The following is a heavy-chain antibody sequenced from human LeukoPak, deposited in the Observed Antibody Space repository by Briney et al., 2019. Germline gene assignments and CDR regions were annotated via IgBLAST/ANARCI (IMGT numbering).Heavy chain of an antibody. J-gene: IGHJ6*02. CDR3: ARDRNDYDIFTGFYYYYGVAV. CDR1: GFTFSSDW. V-gene: IGHV3-7*01. D-gene: IGHD3-9*01. CDR2: IKQDGSEK. Sequence: GGSQRLYCAASGFTFSSDWMSWDRQAPGKGLERVANIKQDGSEKYYVDSVKGRITISRDNAKNSLYLQMNSQRAEDTAVYYCARDRNDYDIFTGFYYYYGVAVWGQGTTVTVSS.